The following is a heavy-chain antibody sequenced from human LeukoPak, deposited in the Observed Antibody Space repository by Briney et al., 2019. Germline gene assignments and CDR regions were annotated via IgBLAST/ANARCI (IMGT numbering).Heavy chain of an antibody. J-gene: IGHJ3*02. CDR3: AREMDNWNSSPIYHDAFDI. CDR2: IFHSGST. CDR1: GASISSGGYS. D-gene: IGHD1-7*01. V-gene: IGHV4-30-2*01. Sequence: PSETLSLTCAVSGASISSGGYSWSWIRQPPGKGLEWIGYIFHSGSTYYNPSLKSRVTILVDRSKNQFSLKLSSVTAADTAVYYCAREMDNWNSSPIYHDAFDIWGQGTMVTVSS.